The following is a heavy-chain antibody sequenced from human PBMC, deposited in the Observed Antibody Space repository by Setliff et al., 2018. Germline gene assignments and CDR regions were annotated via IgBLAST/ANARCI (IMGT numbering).Heavy chain of an antibody. J-gene: IGHJ5*02. V-gene: IGHV4-39*01. CDR2: IYYSGKT. CDR3: ARGKSVTASNWFDP. Sequence: PSETLSLTCSVSGASVSNVNYYWGWIRQPPGKGLEWVASIYYSGKTYSNPSFKSRVTMSLDKSKNQFSLKLSSVTAADTAVYYCARGKSVTASNWFDPWG. CDR1: GASVSNVNYY. D-gene: IGHD5-18*01.